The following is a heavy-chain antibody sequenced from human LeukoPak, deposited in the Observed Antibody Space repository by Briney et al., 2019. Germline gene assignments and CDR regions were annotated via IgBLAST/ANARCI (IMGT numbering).Heavy chain of an antibody. CDR1: GGSISSYY. J-gene: IGHJ3*02. CDR2: IYYSGST. V-gene: IGHV4-59*01. CDR3: ARVQGIVGAASYDAFDI. D-gene: IGHD1-26*01. Sequence: SETLSLTCTVSGGSISSYYWSWIRQPPGKGLEWIGYIYYSGSTNFNPSLKSRVTISVDTSKNQFSLKLSSVTAADTAVYYCARVQGIVGAASYDAFDIWGQGTMVTVSS.